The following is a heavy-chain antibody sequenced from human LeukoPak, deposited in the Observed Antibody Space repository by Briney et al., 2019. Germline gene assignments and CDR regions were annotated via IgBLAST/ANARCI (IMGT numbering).Heavy chain of an antibody. D-gene: IGHD2-15*01. Sequence: SETLSLTCSVSGGSIRSSSSYWGWIRQPPGKGLEWIGSIYYSGSTYYNPSLKSRVTISVDTSKNQFSLKLTSVTAADTAMYYCAACTGGTCYHLKFDYWGQGTLVTVSS. CDR1: GGSIRSSSSY. V-gene: IGHV4-39*07. J-gene: IGHJ4*02. CDR2: IYYSGST. CDR3: AACTGGTCYHLKFDY.